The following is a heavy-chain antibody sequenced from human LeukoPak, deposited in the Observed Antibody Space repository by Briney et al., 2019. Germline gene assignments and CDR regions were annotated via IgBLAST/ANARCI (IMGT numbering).Heavy chain of an antibody. V-gene: IGHV3-21*01. J-gene: IGHJ4*02. CDR3: ARHRQSIAAVGNDY. Sequence: GGSLRLSCAASGFTFSSYSMNWGRQAPAKGREWVSSISSSSSYIYYADPAKGRFSISRANAKNSLYLQIKSLRTEATAAYYCARHRQSIAAVGNDYWGQGTLVTVSS. CDR2: ISSSSSYI. CDR1: GFTFSSYS. D-gene: IGHD6-13*01.